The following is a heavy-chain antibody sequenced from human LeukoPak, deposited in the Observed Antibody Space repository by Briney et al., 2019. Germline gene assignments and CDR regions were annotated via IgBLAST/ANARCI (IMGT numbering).Heavy chain of an antibody. Sequence: PSETLSLTCTVSGGSVSSDSWNWIRQSPGRGLEFIGYIYNTGSSNHNPSLKNRVTISLDKSKGQFSLELSSVTAADTAIYYCARLGKMNLVRGTFWYFDLWGRGTLVTVSS. V-gene: IGHV4-59*08. CDR1: GGSVSSDS. J-gene: IGHJ2*01. CDR3: ARLGKMNLVRGTFWYFDL. D-gene: IGHD3-10*01. CDR2: IYNTGSS.